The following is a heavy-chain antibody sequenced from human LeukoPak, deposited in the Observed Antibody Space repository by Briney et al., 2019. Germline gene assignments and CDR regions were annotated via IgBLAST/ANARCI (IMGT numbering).Heavy chain of an antibody. CDR1: GFTFSSYE. Sequence: GGSLRLSCAASGFTFSSYEMNWVRQAPGKGLEWVSYISSSGSTIYYADSVKGRFTISRDNAKNSLYLQMNSLRAEDTAVYYCARAFQELPQLYYYYYMDVWGKGPTVTVSS. CDR3: ARAFQELPQLYYYYYMDV. D-gene: IGHD6-13*01. CDR2: ISSSGSTI. V-gene: IGHV3-48*03. J-gene: IGHJ6*03.